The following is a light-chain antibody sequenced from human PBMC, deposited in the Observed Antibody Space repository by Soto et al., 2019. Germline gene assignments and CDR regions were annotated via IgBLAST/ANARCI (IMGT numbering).Light chain of an antibody. CDR2: ATS. Sequence: DIVLTQSPGTLSLSPGERATLSCRASQSISSNYLAWYQHKPGQAPRLLIYATSNRATGIPDRFSGSGSGTDFTLTISRLEAVDFAVYYCQLYGNSPRFSFGPGTKVDIK. CDR1: QSISSNY. CDR3: QLYGNSPRFS. J-gene: IGKJ3*01. V-gene: IGKV3-20*01.